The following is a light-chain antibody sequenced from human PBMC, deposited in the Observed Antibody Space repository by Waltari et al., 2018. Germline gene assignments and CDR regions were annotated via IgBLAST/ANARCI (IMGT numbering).Light chain of an antibody. CDR1: SSDVGSYNF. CDR3: SSYTSTNTVI. Sequence: QSALTQPASVSGSPGQSITIPCTGTSSDVGSYNFVSWYQQHPGKAPKLMIYEVNNRPSGVSNRFSGSKSGNTASLTISGLQAEDAADYYCSSYTSTNTVIFGGGTKLTVL. V-gene: IGLV2-14*01. CDR2: EVN. J-gene: IGLJ2*01.